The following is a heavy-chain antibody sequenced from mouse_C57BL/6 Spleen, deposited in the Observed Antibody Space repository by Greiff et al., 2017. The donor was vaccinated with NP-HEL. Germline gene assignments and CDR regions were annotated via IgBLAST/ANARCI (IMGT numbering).Heavy chain of an antibody. CDR2: INPGSGGT. D-gene: IGHD4-1*01. V-gene: IGHV1-54*01. J-gene: IGHJ1*03. Sequence: QVQLQQSGAELVRPGTSVKVSCKASGYAFTNYLIEWVKQRPGQGLEWIGVINPGSGGTNYNEKFKGKATLTADKSPSTAYMQLSSLTSEDSAVYFCARSWDWYFDVWGTGTTVTVSS. CDR1: GYAFTNYL. CDR3: ARSWDWYFDV.